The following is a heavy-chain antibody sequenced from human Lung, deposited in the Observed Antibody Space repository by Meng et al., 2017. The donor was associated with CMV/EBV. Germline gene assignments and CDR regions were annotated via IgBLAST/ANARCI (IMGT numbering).Heavy chain of an antibody. Sequence: SXTVSGGSISSYYWSWIRQPPGKGLEWIGYIYYSGSTNYNPSLKSRVTISVDTSKNQFSLKLSSVTAADTAVYYCARVDGTYYDFWSGSVGSWFDPXGQGXLVTVSS. V-gene: IGHV4-59*01. CDR2: IYYSGST. CDR1: GGSISSYY. CDR3: ARVDGTYYDFWSGSVGSWFDP. D-gene: IGHD3-3*01. J-gene: IGHJ5*02.